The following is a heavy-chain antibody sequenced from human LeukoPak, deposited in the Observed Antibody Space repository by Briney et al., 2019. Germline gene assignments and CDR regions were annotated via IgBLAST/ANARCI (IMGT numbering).Heavy chain of an antibody. D-gene: IGHD5-18*01. CDR1: GGSFSGYY. CDR3: ARVGYSYVINDWSRTGLGAYPTKYYYHMDV. J-gene: IGHJ6*03. Sequence: PSETLSLTCAVYGGSFSGYYWSWIRQLPGKGLEWIGEINHSGGTNYNPSLKSRVTISGDTSKNQFSLKLSSVTAADTAVYFCARVGYSYVINDWSRTGLGAYPTKYYYHMDVWGKGTTVTVSS. V-gene: IGHV4-34*01. CDR2: INHSGGT.